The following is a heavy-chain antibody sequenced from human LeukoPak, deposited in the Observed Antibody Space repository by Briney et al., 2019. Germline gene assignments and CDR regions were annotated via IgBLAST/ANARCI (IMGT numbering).Heavy chain of an antibody. Sequence: SETLSLTCAVSGGSFSGYYWSWIRQPPGQGLEWIGEINHSGSTNYNTSLKSRVTISVDTSKNQFSLKLSSVTAADTAVYYCARRPGVGANVFPFDIWGQGTMVTVSS. CDR2: INHSGST. V-gene: IGHV4-34*01. J-gene: IGHJ3*02. CDR1: GGSFSGYY. D-gene: IGHD1-26*01. CDR3: ARRPGVGANVFPFDI.